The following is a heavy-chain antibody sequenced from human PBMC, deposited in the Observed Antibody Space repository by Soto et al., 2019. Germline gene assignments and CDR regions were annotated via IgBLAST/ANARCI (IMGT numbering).Heavy chain of an antibody. CDR3: ARVKTKRATNWFDP. J-gene: IGHJ5*02. Sequence: GGSLRLSCAASGFTFSSYAMSWVRQAPGKGLEWVSYISSSSSTIYYADSVKGRFTISRDNAKNSLYLQMNSLRTEDTAVYYCARVKTKRATNWFDPWGQGTLVTVSS. CDR1: GFTFSSYA. D-gene: IGHD1-1*01. V-gene: IGHV3-48*01. CDR2: ISSSSSTI.